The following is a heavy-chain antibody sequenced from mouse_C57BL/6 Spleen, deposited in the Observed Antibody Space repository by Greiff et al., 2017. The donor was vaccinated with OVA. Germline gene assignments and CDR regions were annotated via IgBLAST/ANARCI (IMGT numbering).Heavy chain of an antibody. CDR2: INPKNGGT. V-gene: IGHV1-26*01. D-gene: IGHD2-4*01. J-gene: IGHJ4*01. CDR1: GYTFTDYY. CDR3: ASYYDYDYYAMDY. Sequence: VQLQQSGPELVKPGASVKISCKASGYTFTDYYMNWVKQSHGKSLEWIGDINPKNGGTSYNQKFKGKATLTVDKSSSTAYMELRSLTSEDSAVYYCASYYDYDYYAMDYWGQGTSVTVSS.